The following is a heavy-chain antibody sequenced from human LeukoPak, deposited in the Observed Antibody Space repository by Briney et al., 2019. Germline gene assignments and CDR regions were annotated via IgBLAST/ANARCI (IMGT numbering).Heavy chain of an antibody. CDR1: GGSISSSSYY. V-gene: IGHV4-39*01. J-gene: IGHJ6*02. D-gene: IGHD2-15*01. Sequence: SETLSLTCTVSGGSISSSSYYWGWIRQPPGKGLEWIGSIYYSGSTYYNPSLKSRVTISVDTSKNQFSLKLSSVTAADTAVYYCAGKNCSGGSCYYYYYYGMDVGGQGTTATVS. CDR3: AGKNCSGGSCYYYYYYGMDV. CDR2: IYYSGST.